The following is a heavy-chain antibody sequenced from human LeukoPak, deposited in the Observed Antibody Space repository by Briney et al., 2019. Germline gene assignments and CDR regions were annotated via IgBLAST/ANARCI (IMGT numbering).Heavy chain of an antibody. J-gene: IGHJ3*02. CDR2: TWYDGSNK. Sequence: PGGSLRLSCAASGFTFSSYGMHWVRQAPGKGLEWVAVTWYDGSNKYYADSVKGRFTISRDNSKNTLYLQMNSLRAEDTAVYYCAKALSYYYDSSGSYDAFDTWGQGTMVTVSS. V-gene: IGHV3-33*06. CDR3: AKALSYYYDSSGSYDAFDT. CDR1: GFTFSSYG. D-gene: IGHD3-22*01.